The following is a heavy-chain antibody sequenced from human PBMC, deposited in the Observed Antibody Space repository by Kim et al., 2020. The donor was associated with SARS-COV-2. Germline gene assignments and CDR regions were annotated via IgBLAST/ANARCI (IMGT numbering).Heavy chain of an antibody. V-gene: IGHV3-11*04. CDR2: ISTSGSTI. CDR3: AREHSKYCSSTNCYGY. D-gene: IGHD2-2*01. CDR1: GFTFSDYY. J-gene: IGHJ4*02. Sequence: GGSLRLSCAASGFTFSDYYMSWIRQAPGKGLEWVSYISTSGSTIYYADSVKGRFTISRDNAKSSLYLQMNSLRAEDTAVYYCAREHSKYCSSTNCYGYWGQGTLVTVSS.